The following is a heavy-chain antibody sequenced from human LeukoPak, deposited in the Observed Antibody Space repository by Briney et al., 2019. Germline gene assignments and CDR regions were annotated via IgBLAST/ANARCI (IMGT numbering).Heavy chain of an antibody. Sequence: GGSLRLSCAASGFTFNSYEMNWVRQAPGKGLEWVSYITSSGRTIKYADSVKGRFTISRDNAKDSLYLQMNSLRPEDTAVYYCARESPFCSGVSCFFDYWGQGTLVTVSS. CDR1: GFTFNSYE. CDR2: ITSSGRTI. CDR3: ARESPFCSGVSCFFDY. V-gene: IGHV3-48*03. D-gene: IGHD2-15*01. J-gene: IGHJ4*02.